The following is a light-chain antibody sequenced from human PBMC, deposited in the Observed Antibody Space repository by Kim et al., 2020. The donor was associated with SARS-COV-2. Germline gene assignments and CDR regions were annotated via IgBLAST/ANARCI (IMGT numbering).Light chain of an antibody. CDR3: QQYSSSPAT. CDR1: QGVCRNY. CDR2: GAS. Sequence: SPGQRATCCCRPHQGVCRNYLAWYQQKPGQAPRLLIYGASSRATGIPDRFSGSGSGTGFTLTITRLEPEDFAVYYCQQYSSSPATFGQGTKVEVK. J-gene: IGKJ1*01. V-gene: IGKV3-20*01.